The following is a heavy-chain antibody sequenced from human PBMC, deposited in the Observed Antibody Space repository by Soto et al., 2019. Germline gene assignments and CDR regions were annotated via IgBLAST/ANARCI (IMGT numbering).Heavy chain of an antibody. J-gene: IGHJ6*02. CDR1: GGSISSYY. CDR2: IYYSGST. D-gene: IGHD4-17*01. CDR3: ARGSFGDYVSPGGMDV. Sequence: SETLSLTCTVSGGSISSYYWSWIRQPPGKGLEWIGYIYYSGSTNYNPSLKSRVTISVDTSKNQFSLKLSSVTAADTAVYYCARGSFGDYVSPGGMDVWGQGTMVTASS. V-gene: IGHV4-59*01.